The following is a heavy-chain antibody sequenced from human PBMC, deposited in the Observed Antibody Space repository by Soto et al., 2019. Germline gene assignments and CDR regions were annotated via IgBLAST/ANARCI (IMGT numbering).Heavy chain of an antibody. CDR1: GGSFSGYY. J-gene: IGHJ6*02. CDR2: INHSGST. CDR3: ARDGGLYGDYYYGMDV. D-gene: IGHD4-17*01. Sequence: SETLSLTCAVYGGSFSGYYWIWLSQPPGKGLEWIGEINHSGSTNYNPSLKSRVTISVDTSKNQFSLKLSSVTAADTAVYYCARDGGLYGDYYYGMDVWGQGTTVTVSS. V-gene: IGHV4-34*09.